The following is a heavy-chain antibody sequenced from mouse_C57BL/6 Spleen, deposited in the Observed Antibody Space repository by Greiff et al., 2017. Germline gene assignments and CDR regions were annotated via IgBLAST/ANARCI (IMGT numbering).Heavy chain of an antibody. CDR3: ARVTTVVATHWYFDV. V-gene: IGHV5-16*01. D-gene: IGHD1-1*01. Sequence: EVQVVESEGGLVQPGSSMKLSCTASGFTFSDYYMAWVRQVPEKGLEWVANINYDGSSTYYLDSLKSRFIISRDNAKNILYLQMSSLKSEDTATYYCARVTTVVATHWYFDVWGTGTTVTVSS. J-gene: IGHJ1*03. CDR2: INYDGSST. CDR1: GFTFSDYY.